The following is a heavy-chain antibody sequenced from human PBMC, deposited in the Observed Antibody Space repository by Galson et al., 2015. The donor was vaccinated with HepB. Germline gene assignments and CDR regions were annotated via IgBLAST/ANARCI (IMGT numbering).Heavy chain of an antibody. CDR1: GFTFSSYS. J-gene: IGHJ6*02. V-gene: IGHV3-21*01. CDR2: ISSSSYI. Sequence: SLRLSCAASGFTFSSYSMNWVRQAPGKGLEWVSSISSSSYIYYADSVKGRFTISRDNAKNSLYLQMNSLRAEDTAVYYCARAKDSSGWYGHDYYYGMDVWGQGTTVTVSS. CDR3: ARAKDSSGWYGHDYYYGMDV. D-gene: IGHD6-19*01.